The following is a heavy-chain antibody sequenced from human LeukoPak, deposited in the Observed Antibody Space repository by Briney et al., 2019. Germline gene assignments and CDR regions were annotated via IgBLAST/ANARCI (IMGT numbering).Heavy chain of an antibody. CDR2: ISSSGSIM. CDR1: GFTFSNYN. V-gene: IGHV3-48*01. D-gene: IGHD5-18*01. J-gene: IGHJ4*02. CDR3: ARVWDGYSGEDY. Sequence: PGGSLRLSCAASGFTFSNYNMICVRQATGKGLESVSYISSSGSIMHYADSVGGRFTISRDNAKKSLYLQMNSLRAEDTAVYYCARVWDGYSGEDYWGQGTLVTVSS.